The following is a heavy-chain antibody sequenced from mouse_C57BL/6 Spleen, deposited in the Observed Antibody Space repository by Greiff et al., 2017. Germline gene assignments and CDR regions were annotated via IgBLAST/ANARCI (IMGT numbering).Heavy chain of an antibody. Sequence: VQLQQPGAELVMPGASVKLSCKASGYTFTSYWLHWVKQRPGQGLEWIGEIDPSDSYTNYNQKFKGKSTLTVDKSSSTAYMQLSSLTSEDSAVYYCARRYYGSSPLWYFDVWGTGTTVTVSS. CDR2: IDPSDSYT. V-gene: IGHV1-69*01. CDR3: ARRYYGSSPLWYFDV. CDR1: GYTFTSYW. J-gene: IGHJ1*03. D-gene: IGHD1-1*01.